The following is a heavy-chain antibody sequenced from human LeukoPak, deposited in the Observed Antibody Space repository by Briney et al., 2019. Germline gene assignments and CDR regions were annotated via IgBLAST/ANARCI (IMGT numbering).Heavy chain of an antibody. Sequence: PSETLFLTCAVYGGSFSGYYWSWIRQPPGKGLEWIGEINHSGSTNYNPSLKSRVTISVDTSKNQFSLKLSSVTAADTAVYYCARGRTMIVVAPYGVDYWGQGTLVTVSS. J-gene: IGHJ4*02. V-gene: IGHV4-34*01. CDR3: ARGRTMIVVAPYGVDY. CDR2: INHSGST. D-gene: IGHD3-22*01. CDR1: GGSFSGYY.